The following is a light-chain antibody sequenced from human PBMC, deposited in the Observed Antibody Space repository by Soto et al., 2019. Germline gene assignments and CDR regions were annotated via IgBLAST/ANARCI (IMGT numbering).Light chain of an antibody. J-gene: IGKJ2*01. CDR2: ATS. CDR1: QTISTN. Sequence: DIQMTQCPSSLSAFVGDRVTITCRASQTISTNLNWYHQKPGMAPQLLIYATSNLQSGVPSRFSGSRSGAEYTLTISSLQLDDFATYYCQQYYSAPYTFGQGTKVDIK. CDR3: QQYYSAPYT. V-gene: IGKV1-39*01.